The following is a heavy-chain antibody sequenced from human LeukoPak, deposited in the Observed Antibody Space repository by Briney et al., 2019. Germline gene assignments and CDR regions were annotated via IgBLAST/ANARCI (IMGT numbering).Heavy chain of an antibody. CDR3: AKDGYYYDSTGYYDGGFFDY. V-gene: IGHV3-23*01. J-gene: IGHJ4*02. CDR1: GFTFSSYA. Sequence: PGGSLRLSCAASGFTFSSYAMSWVRQAPGKGLEWVSGISGSDGNTYYADSVKGRFTISRDNSKNTLYLQMSSLRAEDTAVYYCAKDGYYYDSTGYYDGGFFDYWGQGTLVTVSS. D-gene: IGHD3-22*01. CDR2: ISGSDGNT.